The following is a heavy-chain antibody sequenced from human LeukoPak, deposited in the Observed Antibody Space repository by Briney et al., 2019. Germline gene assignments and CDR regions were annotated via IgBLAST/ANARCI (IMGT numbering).Heavy chain of an antibody. CDR1: GFTFSNCA. CDR3: ARVGGGSSWFGHFDY. Sequence: GKSLRLSCAASGFTFSNCAMHWVRQAPGKGLEWVAVISYDGSDKSYADSVKGRVTISRDNSKNTLYLLMSTLRAEDTAVYYCARVGGGSSWFGHFDYWGQGTLVTVSS. D-gene: IGHD6-13*01. J-gene: IGHJ4*02. CDR2: ISYDGSDK. V-gene: IGHV3-30*04.